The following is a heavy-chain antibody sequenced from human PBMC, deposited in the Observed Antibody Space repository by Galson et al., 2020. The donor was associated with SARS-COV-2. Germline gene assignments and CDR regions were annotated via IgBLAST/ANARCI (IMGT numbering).Heavy chain of an antibody. V-gene: IGHV4-31*03. D-gene: IGHD2-21*02. CDR1: GGSLSRGAYY. J-gene: IGHJ4*02. CDR3: ASSYCGGDCYSQDFDY. CDR2: ISYSGKT. Sequence: ASETLSLTCTVSGGSLSRGAYYWNWFRQHPGRGLEWIGYISYSGKTYYNPSLQSRFTISVDMSENQFSLKLNSVTAADTAVYYCASSYCGGDCYSQDFDYWGQGTLVSVSS.